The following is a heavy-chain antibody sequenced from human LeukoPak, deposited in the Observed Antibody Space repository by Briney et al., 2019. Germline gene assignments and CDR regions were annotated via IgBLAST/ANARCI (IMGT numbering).Heavy chain of an antibody. Sequence: GGSLRLSCTASPFTFSSYSLNWVRQAPGKGPEWVASITSSSRYIYYADSVKGRFTISRDNAKNSLYLQMNSLRVEDTAVYYCARDYFPPHYFDSSGYFDSWGQGTLVTVSS. J-gene: IGHJ4*02. D-gene: IGHD3-22*01. CDR3: ARDYFPPHYFDSSGYFDS. V-gene: IGHV3-21*06. CDR1: PFTFSSYS. CDR2: ITSSSRYI.